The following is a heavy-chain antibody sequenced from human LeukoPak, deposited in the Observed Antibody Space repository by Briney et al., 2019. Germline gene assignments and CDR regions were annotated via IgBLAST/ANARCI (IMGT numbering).Heavy chain of an antibody. CDR3: ARDRGGSYYYYYMDV. CDR2: IYTSGST. Sequence: SETLSLTCTVSGGSISSGDYYWSWIRQPAGKGLEWIGRIYTSGSTNYNPSLKSRVTISVDTSKNQFSLKLSSVTAADTAVYYCARDRGGSYYYYYMDVWGKGTTVTVSS. V-gene: IGHV4-61*02. J-gene: IGHJ6*03. CDR1: GGSISSGDYY. D-gene: IGHD1-26*01.